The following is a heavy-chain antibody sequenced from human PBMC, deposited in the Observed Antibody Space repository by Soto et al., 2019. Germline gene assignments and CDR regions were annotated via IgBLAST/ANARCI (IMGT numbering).Heavy chain of an antibody. J-gene: IGHJ4*02. Sequence: SETLSLTCAVSGGSISSGGYSWSWIRQPPGKGLEWIGYIYHSGSTYYNPSLKSRVTISVDRSKNQFSLKLSSVTAAGTAVYYCVRGVNIAARPIYFDYWGQGTLVTVSS. D-gene: IGHD6-6*01. CDR2: IYHSGST. V-gene: IGHV4-30-2*01. CDR1: GGSISSGGYS. CDR3: VRGVNIAARPIYFDY.